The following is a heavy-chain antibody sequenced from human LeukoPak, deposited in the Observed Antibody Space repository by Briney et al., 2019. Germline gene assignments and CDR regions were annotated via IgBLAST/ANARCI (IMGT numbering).Heavy chain of an antibody. J-gene: IGHJ4*02. D-gene: IGHD3-10*01. CDR2: SSTHNDNT. V-gene: IGHV1-18*01. CDR3: AKDEYYGSGSYTGH. CDR1: GSTFTSYG. Sequence: ASVKVSCKASGSTFTSYGISWVRQAPGQGLELVGWSSTHNDNTNYAQKLQGRVTMTTDTSTSTAYMELRSLRSDDTAVYYCAKDEYYGSGSYTGHWGQGTLVTVAS.